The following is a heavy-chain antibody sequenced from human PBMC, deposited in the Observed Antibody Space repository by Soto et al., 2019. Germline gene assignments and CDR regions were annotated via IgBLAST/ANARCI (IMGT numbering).Heavy chain of an antibody. CDR2: IKHDTSEA. Sequence: DVQLAESGGGWVQPGRSLRLSCAASGFKFSDYWMSWVRQAPGKGLEWVGNIKHDTSEAHYADSVKGRFTITRDNIKNFLFLQMRDLRADDTASYYCARDGLLFSGPYRPSRFDYWGLGALVTVSS. D-gene: IGHD3-16*02. J-gene: IGHJ4*02. CDR3: ARDGLLFSGPYRPSRFDY. V-gene: IGHV3-7*03. CDR1: GFKFSDYW.